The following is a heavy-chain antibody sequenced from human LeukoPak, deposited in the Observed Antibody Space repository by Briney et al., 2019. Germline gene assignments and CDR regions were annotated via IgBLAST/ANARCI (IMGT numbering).Heavy chain of an antibody. CDR2: ISGSSSTI. V-gene: IGHV3-48*01. J-gene: IGHJ3*02. CDR3: ARAYTSISGRDAFDI. CDR1: GFTFSSYS. D-gene: IGHD6-13*01. Sequence: GGSLRLSCAASGFTFSSYSMNWVRQAPGKGLEWVSDISGSSSTIYYADSVKGRFTFSRDNAKNSLYLQMNSLRAEDTAVYYCARAYTSISGRDAFDIWGQGTMVTVSS.